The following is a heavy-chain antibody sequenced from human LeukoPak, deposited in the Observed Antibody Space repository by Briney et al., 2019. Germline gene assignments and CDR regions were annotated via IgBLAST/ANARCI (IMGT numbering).Heavy chain of an antibody. CDR2: ISSSGSTT. D-gene: IGHD3-16*01. V-gene: IGHV3-48*03. CDR1: GLRFSSYE. J-gene: IGHJ1*01. CDR3: ARGRGSN. Sequence: GGSLRLSCAASGLRFSSYELNWVRQAPGKGLEWVSYISSSGSTTYYADSVKGRFTISRDNDQNSLYLQMNSLRVEDTAVYYCARGRGSNWSQGTLVTVSS.